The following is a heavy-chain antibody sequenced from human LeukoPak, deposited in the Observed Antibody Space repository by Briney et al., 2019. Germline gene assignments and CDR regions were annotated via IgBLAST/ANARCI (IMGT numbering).Heavy chain of an antibody. CDR2: IYYSGST. CDR1: GGSISSGGYY. D-gene: IGHD1-14*01. Sequence: PSETLSLTCTVSGGSISSGGYYWSWLRQHPGTGLEWIGYIYYSGSTYYNPSLKSRVTISLDTSKNQFSLKLSSVTAADTAVYYCASGRMDWFDPWGQGTLVTVSS. J-gene: IGHJ5*02. V-gene: IGHV4-31*03. CDR3: ASGRMDWFDP.